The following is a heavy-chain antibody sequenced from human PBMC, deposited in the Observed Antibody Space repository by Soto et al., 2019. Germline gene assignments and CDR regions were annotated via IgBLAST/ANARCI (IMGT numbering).Heavy chain of an antibody. J-gene: IGHJ5*02. V-gene: IGHV1-8*01. CDR2: MNPNSGNT. Sequence: ASVKVSCKASGYTFTSYDINWVRQATGQVLEWMGWMNPNSGNTGYAQKFQGRVTMTRNTSISTAYMELSSLRSEDTAVYYCASHPGIAAAGFNWFDPWGQGTLGTVSS. CDR3: ASHPGIAAAGFNWFDP. CDR1: GYTFTSYD. D-gene: IGHD6-13*01.